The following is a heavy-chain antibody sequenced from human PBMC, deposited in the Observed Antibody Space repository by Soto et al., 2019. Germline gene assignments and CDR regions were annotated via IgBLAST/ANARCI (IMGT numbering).Heavy chain of an antibody. V-gene: IGHV2-26*01. CDR1: GFSLSNARMG. D-gene: IGHD1-26*01. CDR3: ARVLYHELGAYYYYGMDV. J-gene: IGHJ6*02. Sequence: QVTLKESGPVLVKPTETLTLTCTVSGFSLSNARMGVSWIRQPPGKALEWLAHIFSNDEKSYSTSLKSRLTISKDTSKSQVVLTMTNMDPVDTATYYFARVLYHELGAYYYYGMDVWGQGTTVTVSS. CDR2: IFSNDEK.